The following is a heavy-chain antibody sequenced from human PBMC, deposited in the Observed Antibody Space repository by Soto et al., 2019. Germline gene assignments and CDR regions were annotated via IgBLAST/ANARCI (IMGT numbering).Heavy chain of an antibody. CDR1: GFTFSSYS. CDR2: ISSSSSYI. J-gene: IGHJ4*02. D-gene: IGHD3-22*01. CDR3: ARDRAMIVVAAAHFDY. V-gene: IGHV3-21*01. Sequence: GGSLRLSCAASGFTFSSYSMNWVRQAPGKGLEWVSSISSSSSYIYYADSVKGRFTISRDNAKNSLYLQMNSLRAEDTAVYYCARDRAMIVVAAAHFDYWGQGTLVTVSS.